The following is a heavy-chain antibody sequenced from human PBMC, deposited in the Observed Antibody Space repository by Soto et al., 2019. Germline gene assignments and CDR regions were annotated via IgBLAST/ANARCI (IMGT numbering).Heavy chain of an antibody. CDR3: ARGKRYTNDY. J-gene: IGHJ4*02. D-gene: IGHD2-2*02. Sequence: QVQLVQSGAEVKKPGASVKVSCKASGYTFSNYDINWVRQATGQGPEWMGWMSPNSGRTGYAQKFQGRVTMTRNTSSSTAYMELSSLRSEDTAVYYCARGKRYTNDYWGQGTLVTVSS. V-gene: IGHV1-8*01. CDR2: MSPNSGRT. CDR1: GYTFSNYD.